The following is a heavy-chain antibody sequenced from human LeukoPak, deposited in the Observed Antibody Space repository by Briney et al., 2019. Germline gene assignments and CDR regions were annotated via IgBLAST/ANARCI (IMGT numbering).Heavy chain of an antibody. V-gene: IGHV3-23*01. CDR3: ASQPGWRGFEC. CDR1: VFTFSNDP. D-gene: IGHD2-2*01. CDR2: INYSGGST. Sequence: GGSLRLSCAASVFTFSNDPMSWVRQTPGKGLEWVSTINYSGGSTYYAESVKGRFTISRDNSKNTLYLQMNSLRVDDTAVYYCASQPGWRGFECWGQGTLVTVSS. J-gene: IGHJ4*02.